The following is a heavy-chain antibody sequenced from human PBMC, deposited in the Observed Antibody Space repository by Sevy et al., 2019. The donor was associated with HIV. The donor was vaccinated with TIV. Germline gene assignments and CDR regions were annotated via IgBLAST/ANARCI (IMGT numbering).Heavy chain of an antibody. CDR2: LNGSGGRT. CDR3: AKDTDSGSYLNDAFDI. V-gene: IGHV3-23*01. CDR1: GFTFSSFA. J-gene: IGHJ3*02. D-gene: IGHD1-26*01. Sequence: GGSLRLSCAASGFTFSSFAMSWVRQTPGKGLEWVSGLNGSGGRTYYPDSVKGRFTISRDNSKNTLYLQMNSLRAEDTAVYYYAKDTDSGSYLNDAFDIWGQGTMVTVSS.